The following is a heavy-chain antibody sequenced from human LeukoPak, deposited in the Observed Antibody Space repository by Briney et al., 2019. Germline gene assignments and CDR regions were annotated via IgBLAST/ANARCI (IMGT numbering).Heavy chain of an antibody. CDR2: IIPILGIA. J-gene: IGHJ5*02. V-gene: IGHV1-69*02. Sequence: SVKVSSKASGYTFTSYYMHWVRQAPGQGLEWMGRIIPILGIANYAQKFQGRVTITADKSTSTAYMELSSLRSEDTAVYYCARSPYYDILTGSATELWFDPWGQGTLVTVSS. D-gene: IGHD3-9*01. CDR1: GYTFTSYY. CDR3: ARSPYYDILTGSATELWFDP.